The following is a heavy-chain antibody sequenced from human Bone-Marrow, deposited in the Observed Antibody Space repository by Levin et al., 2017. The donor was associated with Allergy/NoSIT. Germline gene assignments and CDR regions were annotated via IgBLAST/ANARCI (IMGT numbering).Heavy chain of an antibody. Sequence: SCAASGFTFSVYSMNWVRQAPGKGLEWVSSITATGDYVYYADSVKGRFTISRDNAKNSLYLQMNSLRAEDTAVYYCARDLAYDGDWGQGTLVTVSS. CDR2: ITATGDYV. CDR3: ARDLAYDGD. D-gene: IGHD2-8*01. J-gene: IGHJ4*02. CDR1: GFTFSVYS. V-gene: IGHV3-21*01.